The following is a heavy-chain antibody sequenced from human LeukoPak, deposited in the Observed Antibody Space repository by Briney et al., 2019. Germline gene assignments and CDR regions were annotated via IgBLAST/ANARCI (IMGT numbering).Heavy chain of an antibody. CDR3: ARGPPRVRVNV. D-gene: IGHD1-1*01. Sequence: GGSLRLSCAASGFTFNSYNMNWVRQAPGKGLEWVSAISSDTNYIYYADSMKGRFTISRDNTKNSLYLQMNSLRAEDTAVYSCARGPPRVRVNVWGQGTTVTVSS. J-gene: IGHJ6*02. CDR1: GFTFNSYN. CDR2: ISSDTNYI. V-gene: IGHV3-21*01.